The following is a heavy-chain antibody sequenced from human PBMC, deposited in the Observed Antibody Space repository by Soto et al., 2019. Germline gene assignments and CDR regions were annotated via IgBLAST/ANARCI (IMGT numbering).Heavy chain of an antibody. CDR1: GVSLSSYW. Sequence: EVQLVESGGGLVQPGGSLRLSCAASGVSLSSYWMSWVRQAPGKGLEWVANMNQDGSESDYVGSVKGRFTFTRDNAKNSLYLQTNRLRAEDTAVYYCARLSTSAGRRDLACWGQGTLVTVSS. CDR2: MNQDGSES. V-gene: IGHV3-7*01. CDR3: ARLSTSAGRRDLAC. J-gene: IGHJ4*02.